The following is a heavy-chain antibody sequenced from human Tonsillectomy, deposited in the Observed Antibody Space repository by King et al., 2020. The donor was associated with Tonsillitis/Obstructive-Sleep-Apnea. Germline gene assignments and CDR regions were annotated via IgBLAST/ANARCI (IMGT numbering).Heavy chain of an antibody. J-gene: IGHJ6*02. CDR3: ARDGGPPESYGMDV. CDR2: ISYDGSNI. Sequence: VQLVESGGGVVQPGRSLRLSCAASGFTFRTYAMHWVRQAPGRGLEWVAVISYDGSNIYYADSVKGRFTISRDNSKNTLYLQMNSLRVEDTAVYYCARDGGPPESYGMDVWGQGITVTVSS. CDR1: GFTFRTYA. D-gene: IGHD3-16*01. V-gene: IGHV3-30*04.